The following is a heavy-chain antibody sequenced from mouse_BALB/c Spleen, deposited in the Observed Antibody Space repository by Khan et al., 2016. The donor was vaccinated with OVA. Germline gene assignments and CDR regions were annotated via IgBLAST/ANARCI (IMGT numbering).Heavy chain of an antibody. CDR1: GYSITSDYA. D-gene: IGHD2-3*01. CDR3: ERDGSRYNYAMDY. J-gene: IGHJ4*01. V-gene: IGHV3-2*02. Sequence: EVKLVESGPGLVKPSQSLSLTCTVTGYSITSDYAWNWIRQFPGNKLEWMGYISYSGSTNYNPALKSRISITRNTSKNQFFLQLNSVTTEDTAPYYGERDGSRYNYAMDYWGQGTSVTVSS. CDR2: ISYSGST.